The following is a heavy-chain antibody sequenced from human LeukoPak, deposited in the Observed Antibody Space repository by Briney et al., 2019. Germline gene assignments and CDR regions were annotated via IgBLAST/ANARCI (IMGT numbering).Heavy chain of an antibody. Sequence: GGSLRLSCVASGFTFNNYWMSWVRQAPGKGLEWVANIKQDGSEKYYVDSVKGRFTISRDDAKNSVYLQMNSLRAEDTAVYYCARGVAPSGYYQRGQKGIDYWGQGTLVTVCS. CDR2: IKQDGSEK. CDR3: ARGVAPSGYYQRGQKGIDY. J-gene: IGHJ4*02. D-gene: IGHD3-22*01. CDR1: GFTFNNYW. V-gene: IGHV3-7*01.